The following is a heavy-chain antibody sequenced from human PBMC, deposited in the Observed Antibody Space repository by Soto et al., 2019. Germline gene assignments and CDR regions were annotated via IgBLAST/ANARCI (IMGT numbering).Heavy chain of an antibody. V-gene: IGHV1-3*01. CDR2: INAGNGNT. CDR3: ARHHHSGREWWFDP. J-gene: IGHJ5*02. CDR1: AYTFTNYA. Sequence: SVKVSCKASAYTFTNYAMHWVRQAPGQRLEWMGWINAGNGNTKYSQKFQGRVTITRDTSASTAYMELRSLRSDDTAVYYCARHHHSGREWWFDPWGQGTLVTVSS. D-gene: IGHD3-10*01.